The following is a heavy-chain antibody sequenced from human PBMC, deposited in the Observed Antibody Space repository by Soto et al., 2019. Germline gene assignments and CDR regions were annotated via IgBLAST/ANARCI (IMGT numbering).Heavy chain of an antibody. CDR1: GFAFSTYA. CDR3: ARGAPVRDGYNLDFQH. D-gene: IGHD1-1*01. J-gene: IGHJ1*01. Sequence: GGSLRLSCAASGFAFSTYAMNWVRQPPGKGREWVSSISSTSSFRYYADSVKGRFTISRDNAKNSLYLQMNSLRAQDTAVYYCARGAPVRDGYNLDFQHWGQGTLVTVSS. V-gene: IGHV3-21*01. CDR2: ISSTSSFR.